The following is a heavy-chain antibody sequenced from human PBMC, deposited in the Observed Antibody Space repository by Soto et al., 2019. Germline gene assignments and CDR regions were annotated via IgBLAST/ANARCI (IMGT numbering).Heavy chain of an antibody. D-gene: IGHD3-3*01. CDR2: INPNSGGT. J-gene: IGHJ6*02. Sequence: WASVKVSCKASGYTFTGYYMHWVRQAPGQGLEWMGWINPNSGGTNYAQKFQGRVTMTRDTSISTAYMELSRLRSDDTAVYYCARAYADYDFWSGSLYGMDVWGQGTTVTVSS. CDR1: GYTFTGYY. V-gene: IGHV1-2*02. CDR3: ARAYADYDFWSGSLYGMDV.